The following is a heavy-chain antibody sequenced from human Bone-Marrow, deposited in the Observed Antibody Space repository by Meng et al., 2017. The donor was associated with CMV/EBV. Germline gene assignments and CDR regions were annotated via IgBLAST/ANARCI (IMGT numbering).Heavy chain of an antibody. D-gene: IGHD3-3*01. CDR3: ARLRSQARSLEWAHVGLDV. V-gene: IGHV1-46*01. CDR1: GYTFTSYY. J-gene: IGHJ6*02. CDR2: INPSGGST. Sequence: ASVKVSCKASGYTFTSYYMHWVRQAPGQGLEWMGIINPSGGSTSYAQKFQGRVTMTRDTSTSTVYMELSSLRSDDTAVYYCARLRSQARSLEWAHVGLDVWGQGTTVTVSS.